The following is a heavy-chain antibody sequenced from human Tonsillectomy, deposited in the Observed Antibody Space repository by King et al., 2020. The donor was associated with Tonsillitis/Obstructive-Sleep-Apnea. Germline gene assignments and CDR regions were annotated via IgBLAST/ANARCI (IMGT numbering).Heavy chain of an antibody. CDR3: AHGSIPYSFDY. J-gene: IGHJ4*02. D-gene: IGHD1-26*01. Sequence: QLVQSGAEVKKPGESLRISCNGSGYSFTSYWINWVRQMPGKGLEWMGRIDPTDSYTNYSPSFQGHVTISTDKSISTAYLQWSSLKASDTAMYYCAHGSIPYSFDYWGQGTLVTVSS. CDR1: GYSFTSYW. CDR2: IDPTDSYT. V-gene: IGHV5-10-1*03.